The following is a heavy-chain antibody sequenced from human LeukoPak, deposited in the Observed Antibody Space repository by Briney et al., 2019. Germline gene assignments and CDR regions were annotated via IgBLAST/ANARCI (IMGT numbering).Heavy chain of an antibody. CDR1: GYTLTELS. CDR2: FDPEDGET. D-gene: IGHD3-22*01. J-gene: IGHJ4*02. Sequence: ASVKVSCKVSGYTLTELSMHWVRQAPGKGLEWMGGFDPEDGETIYAQKFQGRVTMTEDTSTDTAYMELSSLRSEDTAVYYCAPRTYYYDTSGYYYVASSGQGTLVTVSS. V-gene: IGHV1-24*01. CDR3: APRTYYYDTSGYYYVAS.